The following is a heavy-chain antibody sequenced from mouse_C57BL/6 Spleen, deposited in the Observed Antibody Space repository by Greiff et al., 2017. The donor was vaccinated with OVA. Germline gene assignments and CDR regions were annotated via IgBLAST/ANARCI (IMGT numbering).Heavy chain of an antibody. CDR2: IWSDGST. CDR1: GFSLTSYG. J-gene: IGHJ4*01. CDR3: ASYGNQYYYAMDY. D-gene: IGHD2-1*01. Sequence: QVQLQQSGPGLVAPSQSLSITCTVSGFSLTSYGVHWVRQPPGKGLEWLVVIWSDGSTTYNSALKSRLSISKDNSKSQVFLKMNSLQTDDTAMYYCASYGNQYYYAMDYWGQGTSVTVSS. V-gene: IGHV2-6*03.